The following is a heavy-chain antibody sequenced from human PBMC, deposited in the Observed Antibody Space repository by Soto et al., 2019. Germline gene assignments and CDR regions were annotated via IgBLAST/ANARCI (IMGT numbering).Heavy chain of an antibody. V-gene: IGHV4-34*01. CDR1: GGSFSGYY. CDR2: INHSGST. J-gene: IGHJ5*02. CDR3: AREFGLRGAGRWFDP. D-gene: IGHD5-12*01. Sequence: SETLSLTRAFHGGSFSGYYWSRPRLPPGKGLEWIGEINHSGSTNYNPSLKSRVTISVDTSKNQFSLKLSSVTAADTAVYYFAREFGLRGAGRWFDPWGQGTLVTVS.